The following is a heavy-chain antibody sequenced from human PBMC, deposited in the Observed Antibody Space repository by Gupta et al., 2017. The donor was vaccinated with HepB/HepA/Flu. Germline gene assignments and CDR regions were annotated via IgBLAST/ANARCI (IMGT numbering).Heavy chain of an antibody. D-gene: IGHD2-21*02. V-gene: IGHV3-48*03. CDR1: GFTFSSYE. CDR3: ARESPGCSGDCTDY. Sequence: EVQLLESGGGLVQPGGSLSLSCEASGFTFSSYEMNWVRQAPGKGLEWVSYITAHGTGMKYEDSVKGRFTMSRDNAKNSLYRQMKSLRAEETALYCCARESPGCSGDCTDYWGHVTLLTVSS. J-gene: IGHJ4*01. CDR2: ITAHGTGM.